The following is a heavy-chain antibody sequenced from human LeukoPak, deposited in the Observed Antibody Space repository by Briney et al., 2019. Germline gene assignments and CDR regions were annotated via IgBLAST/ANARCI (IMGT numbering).Heavy chain of an antibody. J-gene: IGHJ3*02. CDR3: ARHYDFWSGRSLAFDI. Sequence: PSETLSLTCTVSGGSISSYYWSWIRQPPGKGLEWIGYIYYSGSTNYNPSLKSRVTISVDTSKNQFSLKLSSVTAADTAVYYCARHYDFWSGRSLAFDIWGQGTMVTVSS. CDR1: GGSISSYY. D-gene: IGHD3-3*01. V-gene: IGHV4-59*01. CDR2: IYYSGST.